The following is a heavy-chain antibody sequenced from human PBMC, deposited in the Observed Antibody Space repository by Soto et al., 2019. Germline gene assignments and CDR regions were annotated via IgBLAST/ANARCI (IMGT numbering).Heavy chain of an antibody. V-gene: IGHV4-4*02. Sequence: PSETLSLTCFVSGASISSTYWWSWVRQTPGKRLEWIGQIYHTGTTSYNPSLKNRVTISLDKSNNQSSLRLASMTAADTAVYYCATLPPRIVVVMTEPPTWGQGTLVTVAS. D-gene: IGHD2-15*01. CDR2: IYHTGTT. CDR3: ATLPPRIVVVMTEPPT. J-gene: IGHJ5*02. CDR1: GASISSTYW.